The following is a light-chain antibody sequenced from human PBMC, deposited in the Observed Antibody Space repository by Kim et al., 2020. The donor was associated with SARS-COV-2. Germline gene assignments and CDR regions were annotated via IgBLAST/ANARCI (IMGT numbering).Light chain of an antibody. CDR1: HSNIGNNY. CDR3: GTWDSSLSAAV. Sequence: GRKVTISCSGSHSNIGNNYVSWYQQLPGTAPKVLIYDNNKRPSGIPDRFSGSKSGTSATLGITGLQTGDEADYYCGTWDSSLSAAVFGGGTQLTVL. J-gene: IGLJ7*01. CDR2: DNN. V-gene: IGLV1-51*01.